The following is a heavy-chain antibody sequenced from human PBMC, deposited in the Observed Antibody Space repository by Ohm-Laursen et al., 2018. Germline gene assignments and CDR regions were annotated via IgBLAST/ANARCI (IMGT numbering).Heavy chain of an antibody. CDR2: ISGSGGST. Sequence: SLRLSCAATGFTLSSYAMSWVRQAPGKGLEWVSAISGSGGSTYYADSVKGRFTISRDNSKNTLYLQMNSLRAEDTAVYYCATKVRYSSGWYVDYWGQGTLVTVSS. D-gene: IGHD6-19*01. CDR1: GFTLSSYA. CDR3: ATKVRYSSGWYVDY. V-gene: IGHV3-23*01. J-gene: IGHJ4*02.